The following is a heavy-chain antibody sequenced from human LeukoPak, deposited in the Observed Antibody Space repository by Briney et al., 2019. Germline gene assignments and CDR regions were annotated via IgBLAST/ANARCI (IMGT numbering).Heavy chain of an antibody. CDR1: GGSVNSGYYY. CDR3: ARADTYFYDSSGYPNGFDP. J-gene: IGHJ5*02. D-gene: IGHD3-22*01. Sequence: SETLSLTCSVSGGSVNSGYYYCSWIRQPPGKGLEWIGYIYYSGDTNYNPSLKSRVTISIDTSKKQFSLKLRSVTAADTAVYYCARADTYFYDSSGYPNGFDPWGQGMLVTVSS. CDR2: IYYSGDT. V-gene: IGHV4-61*01.